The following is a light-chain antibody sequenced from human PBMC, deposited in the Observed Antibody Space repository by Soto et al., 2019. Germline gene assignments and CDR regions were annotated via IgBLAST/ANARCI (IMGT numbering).Light chain of an antibody. CDR2: KAS. J-gene: IGKJ4*01. CDR1: QSISSW. CDR3: QQYNSYPLT. Sequence: DLQMTQSPSTLSASVGDRVTITCRASQSISSWLAWYQQKPGKAPNLLIYKASSLESGVPSRFSGSGSGTEFTLTISRLQHDDFATYYCQQYNSYPLTFGGGTKVEIK. V-gene: IGKV1-5*03.